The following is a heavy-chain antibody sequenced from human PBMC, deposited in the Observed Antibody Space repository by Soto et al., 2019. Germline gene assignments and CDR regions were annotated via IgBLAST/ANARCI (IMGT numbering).Heavy chain of an antibody. CDR2: IYYSGST. J-gene: IGHJ6*02. Sequence: SETLSLTCTVSGGSISSSSYYWGWIRQPPGKGLEWIGSIYYSGSTYYNPSLKSRVTISVDTSKNQFSLKLSSVTAADTAVYYCARHGIVVVTATPAHMDVWGQGTTVTVSS. V-gene: IGHV4-39*01. CDR3: ARHGIVVVTATPAHMDV. CDR1: GGSISSSSYY. D-gene: IGHD2-21*02.